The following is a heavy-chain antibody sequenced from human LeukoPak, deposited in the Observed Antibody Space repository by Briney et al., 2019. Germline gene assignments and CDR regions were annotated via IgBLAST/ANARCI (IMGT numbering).Heavy chain of an antibody. V-gene: IGHV4-4*07. D-gene: IGHD3-10*01. CDR2: MYTSGRT. CDR3: ARDRAYSDYKGTTYYFDY. J-gene: IGHJ4*02. Sequence: SETLSLTCTVSDGSISSYYWRWIRQPAGKALEWIGRMYTSGRTNYNPSLKSRVTMSVDTSKNQFSLKLSSVTAADTAVYYCARDRAYSDYKGTTYYFDYWGQGTLVTVSS. CDR1: DGSISSYY.